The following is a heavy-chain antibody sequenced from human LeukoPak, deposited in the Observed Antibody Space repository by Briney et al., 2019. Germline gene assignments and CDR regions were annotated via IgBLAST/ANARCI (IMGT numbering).Heavy chain of an antibody. CDR3: AYSSSWYAGFDY. CDR2: ISAYNGNT. V-gene: IGHV1-18*04. CDR1: GYSFTSNY. Sequence: ASVKVSCKASGYSFTSNYIHWVRQAPGQGLEWMGWISAYNGNTNYAQKLQGRVTMTTDTSTSTAYMELRSLRSDDTAVYYCAYSSSWYAGFDYWGQGTLVTVSS. J-gene: IGHJ4*02. D-gene: IGHD6-13*01.